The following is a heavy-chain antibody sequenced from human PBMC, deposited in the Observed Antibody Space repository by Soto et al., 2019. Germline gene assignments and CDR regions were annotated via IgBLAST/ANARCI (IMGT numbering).Heavy chain of an antibody. CDR1: GGTFSNYA. Sequence: QVQLVQSGAEVKKPGSSVKVSCKVSGGTFSNYAIDWVRLAPGHGLEWMGGIVPIFGTTYYTQKFQGRATSIADDSTTTAYLEMSSLRSEDTAIYYCARVEAVAGLYNYHGLDVWGQGTAGTVSS. CDR3: ARVEAVAGLYNYHGLDV. V-gene: IGHV1-69*12. J-gene: IGHJ6*02. D-gene: IGHD6-19*01. CDR2: IVPIFGTT.